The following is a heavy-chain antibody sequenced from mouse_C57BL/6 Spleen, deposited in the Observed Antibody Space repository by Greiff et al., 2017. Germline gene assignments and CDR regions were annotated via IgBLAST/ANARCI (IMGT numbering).Heavy chain of an antibody. J-gene: IGHJ4*01. CDR3: ASPYYDYNYAMDY. V-gene: IGHV5-6*01. D-gene: IGHD2-4*01. CDR1: GFTFSSYG. CDR2: ISSGGSYT. Sequence: EVKLMESGGDLVKPGGSLKLSCAASGFTFSSYGMSWVRQTPDKRLEWVATISSGGSYTYYPDSVKGRFTISRDNAKNTLYLQMSSLKSEDTAMYYCASPYYDYNYAMDYGGQGTSVTVSS.